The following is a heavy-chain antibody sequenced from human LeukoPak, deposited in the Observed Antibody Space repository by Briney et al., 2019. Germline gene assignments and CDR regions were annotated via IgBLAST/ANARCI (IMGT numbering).Heavy chain of an antibody. D-gene: IGHD6-13*01. CDR2: IYYSGST. J-gene: IGHJ4*02. Sequence: SETLSLTCTVSGGSISSYYWSWIRQPPGKGLEWIGYIYYSGSTNYNPSLKSRVTISVDTSKNQFSLKLSSVTAADTAVYYCARVRSSSWYDYWGQGTLVTVSS. CDR1: GGSISSYY. V-gene: IGHV4-59*01. CDR3: ARVRSSSWYDY.